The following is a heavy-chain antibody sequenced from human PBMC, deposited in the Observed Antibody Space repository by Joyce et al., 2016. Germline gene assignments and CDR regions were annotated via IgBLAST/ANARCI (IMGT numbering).Heavy chain of an antibody. CDR1: GITRCNYG. CDR3: AKILTATYSSGWFLDY. V-gene: IGHV3-30*18. CDR2: ISYDGIYK. J-gene: IGHJ4*02. D-gene: IGHD6-25*01. Sequence: QVQLVESGGGVVQPGRSLRLSCAASGITRCNYGVHWVRQAPGKGLEWVAVISYDGIYKYYTDSVKGRFTISRDNSKNTVFLEMNSLRTEDTAVYYCAKILTATYSSGWFLDYWGQGTLVTVSS.